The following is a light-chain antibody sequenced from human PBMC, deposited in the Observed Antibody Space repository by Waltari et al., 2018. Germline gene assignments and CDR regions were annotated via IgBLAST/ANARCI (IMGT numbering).Light chain of an antibody. CDR3: QHYDSYPPT. V-gene: IGKV1D-16*01. CDR1: QDISSW. Sequence: DIQMTQSPSSLSASIGARVIISCRASQDISSWLVWYQQKPDEAPKTLIYAASNLQSGVPSRFSGSGSGTHFTLTISSLQPEDFATYYCQHYDSYPPTFGPGTKVDHK. J-gene: IGKJ3*01. CDR2: AAS.